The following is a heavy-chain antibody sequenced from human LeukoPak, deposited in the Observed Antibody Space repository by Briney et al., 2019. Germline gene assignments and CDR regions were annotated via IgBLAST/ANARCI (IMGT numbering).Heavy chain of an antibody. D-gene: IGHD3-10*01. Sequence: SVKVSCKASGYTFTDYYMHWVRQAPGQGLEWMGGITPIFGTANYAQKFQGRVTITTDESTSTAYMELSSLRSEDTAVYYCARGLSGNDWGQGTLVTVSS. CDR3: ARGLSGND. V-gene: IGHV1-69*05. J-gene: IGHJ4*02. CDR2: ITPIFGTA. CDR1: GYTFTDYY.